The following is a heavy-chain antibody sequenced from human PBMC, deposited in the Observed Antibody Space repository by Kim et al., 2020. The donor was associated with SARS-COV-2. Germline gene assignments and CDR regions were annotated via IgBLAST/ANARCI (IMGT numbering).Heavy chain of an antibody. D-gene: IGHD3-10*01. CDR2: IYTSGNT. CDR3: ARHGSWFDP. CDR1: GASVTTYY. Sequence: SETLSLTCTVYGASVTTYYWTWIRQSAGKGLEWIGRIYTSGNTTYNPSFKSRVTMSLDTSKNHFSLKLSSVTAADTAVHYCARHGSWFDPWGQGRVVTVSS. J-gene: IGHJ5*02. V-gene: IGHV4-4*07.